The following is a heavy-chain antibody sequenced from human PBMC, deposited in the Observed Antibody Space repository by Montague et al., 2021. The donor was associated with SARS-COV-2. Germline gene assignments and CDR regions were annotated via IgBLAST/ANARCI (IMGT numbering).Heavy chain of an antibody. CDR2: IDLAYDK. V-gene: IGHV2-70*13. CDR1: GFSLSTSGVC. D-gene: IGHD6-19*01. J-gene: IGHJ4*02. CDR3: ARMGSAVPGIISTYNFNI. Sequence: PALVKPTQTLALTCTFSGFSLSTSGVCVSWFRQPPGKALEWLALIDLAYDKYYSSSLKTRLTISKCPSTNQVVLTMTNMDPVDTGTYYCARMGSAVPGIISTYNFNIGGQGTQVTVSS.